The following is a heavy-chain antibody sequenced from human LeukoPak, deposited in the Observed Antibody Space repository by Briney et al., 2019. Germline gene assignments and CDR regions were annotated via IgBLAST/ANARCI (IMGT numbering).Heavy chain of an antibody. CDR1: GFTFSSYG. D-gene: IGHD4-17*01. CDR3: AKDRLYGDSDY. J-gene: IGHJ4*02. CDR2: IWYDGSNK. V-gene: IGHV3-33*06. Sequence: GRSLRLSCAASGFTFSSYGMHWVRQARGKWLEWVAVIWYDGSNKYYADSVKGRFTISRDNSKNTLYLQMNSLRAEDTAVYYCAKDRLYGDSDYWGQGTLVTVSS.